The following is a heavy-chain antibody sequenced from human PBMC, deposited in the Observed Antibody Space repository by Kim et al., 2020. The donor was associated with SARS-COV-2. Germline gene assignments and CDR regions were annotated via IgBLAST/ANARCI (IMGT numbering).Heavy chain of an antibody. D-gene: IGHD2-2*01. V-gene: IGHV3-21*01. Sequence: GGSLRLSCAASGFTFSSYSMNWVRQAPGKGLEWVSSISSSSSYIYYADSVKGRFTISRDNAKNSLYLQMNSLRAEDTAVYYCASIVCSSTSCYDYWGQGTLVTVSS. CDR2: ISSSSSYI. J-gene: IGHJ4*02. CDR3: ASIVCSSTSCYDY. CDR1: GFTFSSYS.